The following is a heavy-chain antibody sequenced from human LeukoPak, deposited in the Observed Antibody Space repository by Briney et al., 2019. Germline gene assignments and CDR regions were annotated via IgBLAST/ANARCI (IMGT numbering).Heavy chain of an antibody. CDR3: ARTGDGYNHDY. V-gene: IGHV4-34*01. CDR2: INHSGST. D-gene: IGHD5-24*01. Sequence: PSETLSLTCTVSGGSISSYYWSWIRQPPGKGLEWIGEINHSGSTNYNPSLKSRVTISVDTSKNQFSLKLSSVTAADTAVYYCARTGDGYNHDYWGQGTLVTVSS. J-gene: IGHJ4*02. CDR1: GGSISSYY.